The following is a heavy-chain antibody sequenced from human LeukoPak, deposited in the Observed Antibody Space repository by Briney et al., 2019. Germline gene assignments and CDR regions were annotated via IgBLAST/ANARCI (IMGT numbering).Heavy chain of an antibody. Sequence: GGSLRLSCAASGFTFISYWVHWVRQTPGKGLVWVSRINSDGSGTSYADSVKGRFTISRDNAKNTLYLQMNSLRAEDTAVYYCAREAGSCSGGSCYAFDYWGQGTLVAVSS. D-gene: IGHD2-15*01. J-gene: IGHJ4*02. CDR1: GFTFISYW. V-gene: IGHV3-74*01. CDR2: INSDGSGT. CDR3: AREAGSCSGGSCYAFDY.